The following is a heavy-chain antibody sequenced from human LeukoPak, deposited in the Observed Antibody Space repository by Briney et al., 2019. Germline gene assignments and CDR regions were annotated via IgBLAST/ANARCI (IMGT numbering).Heavy chain of an antibody. J-gene: IGHJ3*02. D-gene: IGHD3-3*01. Sequence: GGSLRLSCAASGFTFSGYWMSWVRQAPGKGLEWVANIKQDGSEEYYVDSVKGRFTISRDNAKNSLYLQMNSLRAEDTAVYYCARVHYDFWSGYYTRAFDIWGQGTMVTVSS. CDR2: IKQDGSEE. V-gene: IGHV3-7*01. CDR1: GFTFSGYW. CDR3: ARVHYDFWSGYYTRAFDI.